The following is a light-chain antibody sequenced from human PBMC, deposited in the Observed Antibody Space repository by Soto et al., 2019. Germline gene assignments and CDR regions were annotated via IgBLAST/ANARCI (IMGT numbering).Light chain of an antibody. J-gene: IGKJ2*01. Sequence: DIQMTQSPSTLSAFLGDRVTITCRASQSVYTWLAWYQVKPGEAPKVLIQKASSLQSGIPSRFSGSGTGTDFTLTIKGLQPEDFATYYCQQYHISSTFGQGTRLEMK. CDR1: QSVYTW. V-gene: IGKV1-5*03. CDR3: QQYHISST. CDR2: KAS.